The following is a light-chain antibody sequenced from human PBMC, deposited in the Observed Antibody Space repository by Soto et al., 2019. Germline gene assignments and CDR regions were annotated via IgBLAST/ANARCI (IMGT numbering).Light chain of an antibody. CDR3: QQYSNSPPHYT. V-gene: IGKV3-20*01. Sequence: EIVLTQSPGTLSLSPGERATLSCRASQSVTKNYLAWYQQKPGQAPRLLIYGASSRATGIPDRFSGSGSGTDFTLTISRLEPEDFALYYCQQYSNSPPHYTFGQGPKLEIK. J-gene: IGKJ2*01. CDR1: QSVTKNY. CDR2: GAS.